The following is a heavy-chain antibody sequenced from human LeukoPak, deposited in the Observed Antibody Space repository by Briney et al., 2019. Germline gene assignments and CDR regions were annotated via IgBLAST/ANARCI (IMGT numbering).Heavy chain of an antibody. CDR1: GYPFTNYY. V-gene: IGHV1-46*01. J-gene: IGHJ6*02. Sequence: GASVKVSCKASGYPFTNYYMHWVRQAPGQGLEWMGIINPSGGSTSYAQKFQGRVTMTRDTSTNTVYMELSSLRSEDTAVYYCAKADSSGFYGMDVWGQGTTVTVSS. D-gene: IGHD6-19*01. CDR3: AKADSSGFYGMDV. CDR2: INPSGGST.